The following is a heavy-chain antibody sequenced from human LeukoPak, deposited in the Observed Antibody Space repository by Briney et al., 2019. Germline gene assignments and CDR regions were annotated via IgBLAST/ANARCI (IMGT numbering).Heavy chain of an antibody. CDR1: GGSISSYY. V-gene: IGHV4-59*01. Sequence: ASETLSLTCTVPGGSISSYYWSWIRQPPGKGLEWIGYIYYSGSTNYNPSLKSRVTISVDTSKNQFSLKLTSVTAADTAVYYFARTTEGGYTYGYFYYYYMDVWGKGTTVTISS. CDR3: ARTTEGGYTYGYFYYYYMDV. CDR2: IYYSGST. D-gene: IGHD5-18*01. J-gene: IGHJ6*03.